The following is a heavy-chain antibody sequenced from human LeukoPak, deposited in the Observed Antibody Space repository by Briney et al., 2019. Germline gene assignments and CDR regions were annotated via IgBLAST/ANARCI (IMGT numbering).Heavy chain of an antibody. Sequence: GGSPRLSCAASGFTFSSYAMSWVRQAPGKGLEWVSAISGSGGSTYYADSVKGRFTISRDNSKNTLYLQMNSLRAEDTAVYYCAIVVITFGGVIAYVDYWGQGTLVTVSS. J-gene: IGHJ4*02. CDR2: ISGSGGST. V-gene: IGHV3-23*01. CDR3: AIVVITFGGVIAYVDY. CDR1: GFTFSSYA. D-gene: IGHD3-16*02.